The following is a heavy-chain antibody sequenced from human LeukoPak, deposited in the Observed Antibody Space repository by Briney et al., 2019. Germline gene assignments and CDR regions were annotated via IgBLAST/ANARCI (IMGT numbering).Heavy chain of an antibody. CDR2: IYTSGST. CDR3: AREEEIWFGEWAYFDC. Sequence: PSETLSLTCTVSGGSISSYYWSWIRQPAGKGLEWIGRIYTSGSTNYNPSLKSRVTMSVDTCKNQFSLKLTYVTAEDTAVYYCAREEEIWFGEWAYFDCWGQGTLVTVSS. J-gene: IGHJ4*02. V-gene: IGHV4-4*07. D-gene: IGHD3-10*01. CDR1: GGSISSYY.